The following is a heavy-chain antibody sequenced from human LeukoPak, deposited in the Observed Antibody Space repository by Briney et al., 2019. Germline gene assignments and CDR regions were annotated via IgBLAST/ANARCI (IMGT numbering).Heavy chain of an antibody. V-gene: IGHV3-30-3*01. J-gene: IGHJ4*02. Sequence: GGSLRLSCAASGFTFRSYTIHWVRQPPGKGLEWVAVISFDGSNKYYADSVKGRFTISRDNSKNTLYLQMNSLRAEDTAVYYCARPWQNYYDSAFDYWGQGTLVTVSS. CDR2: ISFDGSNK. D-gene: IGHD3-22*01. CDR3: ARPWQNYYDSAFDY. CDR1: GFTFRSYT.